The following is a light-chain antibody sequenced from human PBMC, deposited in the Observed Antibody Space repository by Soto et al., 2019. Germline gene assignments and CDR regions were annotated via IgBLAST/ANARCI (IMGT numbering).Light chain of an antibody. CDR2: DAS. CDR3: QQRSNWPGT. CDR1: QNVNSNH. J-gene: IGKJ5*01. V-gene: IGKV3-11*01. Sequence: EIVLTQSPGTLSLSPGERATLSCRASQNVNSNHIAWYQQQPGQAPSLLIYDASNRATGIPARFSGSGSGTDFTLTISSLEPEDFAIYYCQQRSNWPGTFGQGTRL.